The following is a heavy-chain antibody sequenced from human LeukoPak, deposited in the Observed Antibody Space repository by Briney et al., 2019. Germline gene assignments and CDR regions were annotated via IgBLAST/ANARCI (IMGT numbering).Heavy chain of an antibody. J-gene: IGHJ4*02. CDR2: IYHSGST. Sequence: SETLSLTRAVSGGSLSSSNWWGWVRQPPGKGLEWIGEIYHSGSTNYNPSLKSRVTISVDKSKNQFSLKLSSVTAPDTAVYYCARGSDSSGQDSFDYWGQGTLVTVSS. D-gene: IGHD6-19*01. V-gene: IGHV4-4*02. CDR3: ARGSDSSGQDSFDY. CDR1: GGSLSSSNW.